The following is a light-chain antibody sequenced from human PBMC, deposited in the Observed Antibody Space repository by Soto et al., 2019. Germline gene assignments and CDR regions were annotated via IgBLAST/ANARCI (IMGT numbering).Light chain of an antibody. CDR3: QQYGSSPFT. Sequence: ESVLTQSPGTLSMSPGERATLSCRASQSVSSSYLAWYQQKPGQAPRLLIYGASSRATGIPDRFSGSGSGTDFTLTISGLEPEDFAVYYCQQYGSSPFTFGPGTKVDIK. V-gene: IGKV3-20*01. CDR2: GAS. CDR1: QSVSSSY. J-gene: IGKJ3*01.